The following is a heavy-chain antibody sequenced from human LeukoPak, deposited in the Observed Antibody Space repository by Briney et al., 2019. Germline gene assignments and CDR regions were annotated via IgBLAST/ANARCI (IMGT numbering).Heavy chain of an antibody. D-gene: IGHD3-22*01. CDR1: GFTFSSYA. CDR3: ARDCGTTYYSDSGGHPHSWDHNWFDP. Sequence: KPGGSLRLSCAASGFTFSSYAMSWVRQAPGKGLEWVSAISGSGGSTYYADSVKGRFTTSRDNSDNTLYLYMNSLRAEDSAVYYCARDCGTTYYSDSGGHPHSWDHNWFDPWGQGTLVTVSS. J-gene: IGHJ5*02. CDR2: ISGSGGST. V-gene: IGHV3-23*01.